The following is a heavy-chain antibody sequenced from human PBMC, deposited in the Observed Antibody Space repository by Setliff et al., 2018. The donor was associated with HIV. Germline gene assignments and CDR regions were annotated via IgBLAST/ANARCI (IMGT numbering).Heavy chain of an antibody. CDR1: GYTFTGYY. D-gene: IGHD3-22*01. CDR3: ARDRYYDSSGIYWFDAFDI. Sequence: ASVKVSCKASGYTFTGYYMHWVRQAPGQGLEWMGWINPNSGGTNYAQKFQGRVTMTRDTSISTAYMELSRLRSDDTAVYYCARDRYYDSSGIYWFDAFDIWGQGTMVTVSS. V-gene: IGHV1-2*02. J-gene: IGHJ3*02. CDR2: INPNSGGT.